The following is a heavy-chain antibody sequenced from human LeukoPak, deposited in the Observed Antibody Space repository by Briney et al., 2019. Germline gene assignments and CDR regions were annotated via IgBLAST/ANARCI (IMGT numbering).Heavy chain of an antibody. J-gene: IGHJ6*03. CDR2: ISCSSSYI. D-gene: IGHD1-26*01. Sequence: GGTLRLSCAASGFTFSSFSMNWVPPAPGKGLEWVSSISCSSSYIYYADSVKSRFTISRDNAKNSLYLLMNRLTAEDTAVYYCARDPYSGSYGDYYYDYMDVWGKGTMVTISS. CDR1: GFTFSSFS. CDR3: ARDPYSGSYGDYYYDYMDV. V-gene: IGHV3-21*01.